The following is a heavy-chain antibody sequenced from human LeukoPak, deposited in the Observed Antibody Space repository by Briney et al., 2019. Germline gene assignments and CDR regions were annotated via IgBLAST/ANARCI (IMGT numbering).Heavy chain of an antibody. CDR2: IYYSGST. D-gene: IGHD2-2*01. J-gene: IGHJ5*02. V-gene: IGHV4-39*07. CDR1: GGSISSSSYY. CDR3: ARDNPYAYCSSTSCPNWFDP. Sequence: PSETLFLTCTVSGGSISSSSYYWGWIRQPPGKGLEWIGSIYYSGSTYYNPSLKSRVTISVDTSKNQFSLKLSSVTAADTAVYYCARDNPYAYCSSTSCPNWFDPWGQGTLVTVSS.